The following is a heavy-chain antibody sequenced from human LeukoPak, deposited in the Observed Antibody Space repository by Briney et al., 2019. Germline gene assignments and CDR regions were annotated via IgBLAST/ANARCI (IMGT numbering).Heavy chain of an antibody. V-gene: IGHV1-3*01. J-gene: IGHJ5*02. CDR2: INAGNGNT. CDR1: GYTFTSYA. CDR3: ARAGAVVDNWFDP. D-gene: IGHD2-15*01. Sequence: GASVKVSCKASGYTFTSYAMHWVRQAPGQRLEWMGWINAGNGNTKYSQKLQDRVTMTTDTSTTTAYMELRSLRSDDTAVYYCARAGAVVDNWFDPWGQGTLVTVSS.